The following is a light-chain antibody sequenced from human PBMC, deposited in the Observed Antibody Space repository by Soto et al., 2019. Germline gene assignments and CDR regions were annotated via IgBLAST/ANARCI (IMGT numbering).Light chain of an antibody. CDR1: SSNIGSNY. CDR2: RNN. V-gene: IGLV1-47*01. J-gene: IGLJ2*01. Sequence: QSVLTQPPSASGTPGQRVTISCSGSSSNIGSNYVYWYQQLPGTAPKLLIYRNNHRPSGVPDRFSGSKSGTSASLAISGLRSEDEADYYWAAWDDSLSGVVFGGGTKLTVL. CDR3: AAWDDSLSGVV.